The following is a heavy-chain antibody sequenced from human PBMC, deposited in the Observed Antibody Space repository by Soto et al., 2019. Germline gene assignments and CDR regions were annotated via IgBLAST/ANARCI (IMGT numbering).Heavy chain of an antibody. CDR2: IIPIFGTA. CDR3: ARGAVTDLDEHYYGMDV. Sequence: QVQLVQSGAEVKKPGSSVKVSCKASGGTFSSYAISWVRQAPGQGLEWMGGIIPIFGTANYAQKFQGRVTITADASTSTAYMELSSLRSEDTAVYYCARGAVTDLDEHYYGMDVWGQGTTVTVSS. CDR1: GGTFSSYA. J-gene: IGHJ6*02. D-gene: IGHD2-21*02. V-gene: IGHV1-69*12.